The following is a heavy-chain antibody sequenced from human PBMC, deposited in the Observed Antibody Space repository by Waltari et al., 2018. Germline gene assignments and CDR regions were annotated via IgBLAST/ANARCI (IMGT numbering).Heavy chain of an antibody. CDR2: ISPILGTE. CDR1: GGTFSNDG. Sequence: QVQLVQSGAEVKKPGSSVKVSCKASGGTFSNDGISWVRQAPGQGLAWMGGISPILGTEDDAQKFQGRVTFTAEKSASTAYVELSSLRSEDTAVYYCARGSASSYSYFYYMDVWGNGTTVTVSS. D-gene: IGHD2-2*01. V-gene: IGHV1-69*14. CDR3: ARGSASSYSYFYYMDV. J-gene: IGHJ6*03.